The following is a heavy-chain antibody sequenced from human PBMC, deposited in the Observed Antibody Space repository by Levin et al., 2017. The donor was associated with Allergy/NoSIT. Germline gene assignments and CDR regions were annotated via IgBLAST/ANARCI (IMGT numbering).Heavy chain of an antibody. V-gene: IGHV4-59*01. CDR1: GGSISSYY. Sequence: SCTVSGGSISSYYWSWIRQPPGKGLEWIGYIYYSGSTNYNPSLKSRVTISVDTSKNQFSLKLSSVTAADTAVYYCARDHSDRGYFDYWGQGTLVTVSS. CDR2: IYYSGST. CDR3: ARDHSDRGYFDY. D-gene: IGHD3-22*01. J-gene: IGHJ4*02.